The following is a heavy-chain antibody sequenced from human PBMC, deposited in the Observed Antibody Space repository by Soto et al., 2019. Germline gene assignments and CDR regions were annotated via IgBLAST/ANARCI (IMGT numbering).Heavy chain of an antibody. CDR3: ARGWVDAAFEI. CDR1: GGTLISFT. J-gene: IGHJ3*02. D-gene: IGHD2-15*01. V-gene: IGHV1-69*18. Sequence: QVQLVQSGPEVKKPGSSVTVSCTASGGTLISFTIYWVRQAPGQGFEWMGSFITRIDKINYSQKFQDRVTLTADESSNTAYMELSSLTSDDAAVYYCARGWVDAAFEIWGQGTLVTISS. CDR2: FITRIDKI.